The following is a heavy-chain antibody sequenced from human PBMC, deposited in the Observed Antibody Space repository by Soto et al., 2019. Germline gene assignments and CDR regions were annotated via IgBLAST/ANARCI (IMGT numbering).Heavy chain of an antibody. V-gene: IGHV5-51*01. J-gene: IGHJ6*02. D-gene: IGHD6-13*01. CDR2: IYPGDSDT. CDR1: GYSFTSYW. CDR3: ARQGMAAAGTDPNYYYYGMDV. Sequence: GESLKISCKGSGYSFTSYWIGWVRQMPGKGLEWMGIIYPGDSDTRYSPSFQGQVTISADKSISTAHLQWSSLKASDTAMYYRARQGMAAAGTDPNYYYYGMDVWGQGTTVTVSS.